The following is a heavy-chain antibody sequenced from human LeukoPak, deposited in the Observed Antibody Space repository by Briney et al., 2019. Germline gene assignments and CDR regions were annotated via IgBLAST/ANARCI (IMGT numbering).Heavy chain of an antibody. Sequence: LSLTCTVSGGSISSHYWSWIRQAPGKGLEWVSYISSSGSTIYYADSVKGRFTISRDNANNSLYLQMNSLRAEDTAVYYCARVKWVTLIDYWGQGTLVTVSS. D-gene: IGHD2-21*02. V-gene: IGHV3-11*04. CDR3: ARVKWVTLIDY. CDR1: GGSISSHY. CDR2: ISSSGSTI. J-gene: IGHJ4*02.